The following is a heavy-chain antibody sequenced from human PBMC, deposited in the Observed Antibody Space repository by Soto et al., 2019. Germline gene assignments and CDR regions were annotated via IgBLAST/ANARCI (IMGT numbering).Heavy chain of an antibody. J-gene: IGHJ5*02. CDR1: GYTFTKYA. CDR2: INAGSGNT. CDR3: ARGEGYCSGGICYRWFDP. D-gene: IGHD2-15*01. Sequence: QVQLVQSGAEVKRPGASVKLSCKASGYTFTKYAIHWVRQAPGQGLEWMGWINAGSGNTKYSQKFKGRVTTTRDTSASTAYMELSSLRSEDTAVYYCARGEGYCSGGICYRWFDPWGQGSLVTVSS. V-gene: IGHV1-3*01.